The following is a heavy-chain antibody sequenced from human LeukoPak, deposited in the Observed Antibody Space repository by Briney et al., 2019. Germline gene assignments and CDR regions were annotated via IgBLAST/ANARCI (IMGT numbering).Heavy chain of an antibody. CDR2: IRHDGTNE. V-gene: IGHV3-30*02. Sequence: GGSLRLSCAASGFTFSSYGMHWVRQAPGKGLEWGAFIRHDGTNENYADSVRVRFTISRDNSKNTLHLQMNSLRAEDTAVYYCAKGAYRLDYWGQGTLVTVSS. D-gene: IGHD3-16*01. CDR3: AKGAYRLDY. CDR1: GFTFSSYG. J-gene: IGHJ4*02.